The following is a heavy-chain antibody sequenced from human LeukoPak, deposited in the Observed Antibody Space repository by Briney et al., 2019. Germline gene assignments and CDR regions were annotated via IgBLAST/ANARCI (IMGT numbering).Heavy chain of an antibody. D-gene: IGHD4-17*01. CDR1: GDTFSSYG. CDR2: IIPIFGTA. Sequence: SVKVSCKASGDTFSSYGISWVRQAPGQGLEWMGRIIPIFGTANYAQRFQGRVTLTADKSTSTAYMELNSLRSEDTALYYCARDRVNPMTAVTKPFDYWGQGTLVTVSS. J-gene: IGHJ4*02. CDR3: ARDRVNPMTAVTKPFDY. V-gene: IGHV1-69*06.